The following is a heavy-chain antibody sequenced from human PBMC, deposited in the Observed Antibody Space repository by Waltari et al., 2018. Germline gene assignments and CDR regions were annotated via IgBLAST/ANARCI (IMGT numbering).Heavy chain of an antibody. CDR1: GFTFRDYS. D-gene: IGHD1-26*01. CDR2: ISSNGATT. CDR3: ARLLGETTGWFDS. J-gene: IGHJ5*01. Sequence: EVQLVESGGGLVPPGGSLRLSCAASGFTFRDYSMHWVRQAPGKGLEYVSGISSNGATTYYAKSVKGRFSISRDNSKNTLYLQMGSLRPEDMAVYFCARLLGETTGWFDSWGQGALVTVSS. V-gene: IGHV3-64*01.